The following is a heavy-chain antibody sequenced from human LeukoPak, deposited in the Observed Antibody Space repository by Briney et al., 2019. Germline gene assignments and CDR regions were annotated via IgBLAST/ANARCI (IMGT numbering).Heavy chain of an antibody. CDR2: IIPIFGTA. CDR3: ARAWEGGVGGSYYVHAFDI. V-gene: IGHV1-69*01. Sequence: SVKVSCKASGGTFSSYAISWVRQAPGQGLEWMGGIIPIFGTANYAQKFQGRVTITADESTSTAYMELSSLRSEDTAVYYCARAWEGGVGGSYYVHAFDIWGQGTMVTVSS. J-gene: IGHJ3*02. CDR1: GGTFSSYA. D-gene: IGHD1-26*01.